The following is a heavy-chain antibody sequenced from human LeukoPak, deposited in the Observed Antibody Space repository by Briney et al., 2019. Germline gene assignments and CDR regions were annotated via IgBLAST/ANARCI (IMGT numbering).Heavy chain of an antibody. CDR3: ARARLIFDI. V-gene: IGHV4-34*01. J-gene: IGHJ3*02. CDR2: INHSGST. D-gene: IGHD3-16*01. CDR1: GGSFSGYY. Sequence: PSETLSLTCAVYGGSFSGYYWSWIRQPPGKGLEWIGEINHSGSTNYNPSLKSRVTISVDTSKNQFSLKLSSVTAADAAVYYCARARLIFDIWGQGTMVTVSS.